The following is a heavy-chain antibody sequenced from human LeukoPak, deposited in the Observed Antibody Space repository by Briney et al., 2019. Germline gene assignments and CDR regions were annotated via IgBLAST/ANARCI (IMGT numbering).Heavy chain of an antibody. Sequence: GGSLRLSCAASGFTFSSYAMSWVRQAPGKGLEWVSGISGSGDSTYYADSVKGRFTISRDNSKNTLYLQMNSLRAEDTAVYYCAKGRTVRGVIALWYWGQGTLVTVSS. CDR2: ISGSGDST. CDR3: AKGRTVRGVIALWY. D-gene: IGHD3-10*01. V-gene: IGHV3-23*01. J-gene: IGHJ4*02. CDR1: GFTFSSYA.